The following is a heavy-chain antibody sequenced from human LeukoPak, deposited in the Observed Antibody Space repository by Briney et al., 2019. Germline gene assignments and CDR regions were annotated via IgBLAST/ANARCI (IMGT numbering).Heavy chain of an antibody. J-gene: IGHJ4*02. Sequence: GGSLRLYCAASGFTFSNYAMSWVRQAPGKGLEWVSGISAGGGSTCYADAVKGRFTISRDNSKNTLYLQMNSLRGEDTAVYYCAKDSSGSYYGKSDFWGQGTLVAVSS. CDR2: ISAGGGST. V-gene: IGHV3-23*01. CDR1: GFTFSNYA. D-gene: IGHD1-26*01. CDR3: AKDSSGSYYGKSDF.